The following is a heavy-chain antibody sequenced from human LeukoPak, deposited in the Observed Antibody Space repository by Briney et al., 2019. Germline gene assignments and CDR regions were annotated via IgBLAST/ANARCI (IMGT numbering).Heavy chain of an antibody. CDR2: FGGDRVA. V-gene: IGHV3-23*01. Sequence: PGGSLRLSCAASGFPFSNNAMSWVRQAPGKGLEWVSAFGGDRVAHYADSVKGRFTISKDDSKSTLYLQMNSLRAEDTGVYYCAKDLLAWAFDYWGQGTLVTVSS. D-gene: IGHD1-26*01. J-gene: IGHJ4*02. CDR3: AKDLLAWAFDY. CDR1: GFPFSNNA.